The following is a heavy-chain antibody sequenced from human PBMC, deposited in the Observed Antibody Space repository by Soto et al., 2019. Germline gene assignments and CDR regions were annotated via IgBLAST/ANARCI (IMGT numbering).Heavy chain of an antibody. V-gene: IGHV3-48*02. J-gene: IGHJ6*02. CDR1: GFTFSSYS. CDR2: ISSSSSTI. D-gene: IGHD6-19*01. Sequence: VGSLRLSCAASGFTFSSYSMNWVRQAPGKGLEWVSYISSSSSTIYYADSVKGRFTISRDNAKNSLYLQMNSLRDEDTAVYYCAGGPGYSSGWGYYYYYGMDVWGQGTTVTVSS. CDR3: AGGPGYSSGWGYYYYYGMDV.